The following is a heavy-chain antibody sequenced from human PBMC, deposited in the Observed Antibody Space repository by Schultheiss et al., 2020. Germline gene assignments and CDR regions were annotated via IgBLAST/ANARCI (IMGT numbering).Heavy chain of an antibody. J-gene: IGHJ5*02. CDR1: GGSISSGSYY. D-gene: IGHD3-22*01. Sequence: SETLSLTCTVSGGSISSGSYYWSWIRQPAGKGLEWIGRIYTSGSTNYNPSLKSRVTISVDTSKNQFSLKLSSVTAADTAVYYCARDTGRMIHPGANWFDPWGQGTLVTVSS. CDR2: IYTSGST. V-gene: IGHV4-61*02. CDR3: ARDTGRMIHPGANWFDP.